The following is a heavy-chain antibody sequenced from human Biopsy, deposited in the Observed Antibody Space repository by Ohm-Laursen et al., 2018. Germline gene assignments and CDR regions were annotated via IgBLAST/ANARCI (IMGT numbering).Heavy chain of an antibody. J-gene: IGHJ6*02. V-gene: IGHV3-21*01. CDR1: GFTLSSYS. Sequence: SLRLSCAAPGFTLSSYSMNWVRQTPGKGLEWVSTISRSSDNIYYVDSVKGRFTISRDNAKNSLYLQMNSLRAEDTAVYYCARSRGSSGIATIYYYGMDVWGQGTAVTVSS. CDR2: ISRSSDNI. CDR3: ARSRGSSGIATIYYYGMDV. D-gene: IGHD3-10*01.